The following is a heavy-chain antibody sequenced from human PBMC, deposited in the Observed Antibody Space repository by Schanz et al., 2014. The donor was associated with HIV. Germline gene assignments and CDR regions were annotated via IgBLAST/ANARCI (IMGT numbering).Heavy chain of an antibody. J-gene: IGHJ4*02. Sequence: VQLVESGGGLVQPGGSLRLSCAASGFTFSSYSMNWVRQAPGKGLEWVAIISYDGSNKDYADSVKGRFTISRDKSKSTLYLQMNSLRAEDTAVYYCTRAGGLNSEGAYWGPGTLVTVSA. V-gene: IGHV3-30*03. CDR2: ISYDGSNK. CDR1: GFTFSSYS. D-gene: IGHD2-8*02. CDR3: TRAGGLNSEGAY.